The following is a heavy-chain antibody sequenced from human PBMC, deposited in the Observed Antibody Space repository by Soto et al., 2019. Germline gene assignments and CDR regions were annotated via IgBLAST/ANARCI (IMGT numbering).Heavy chain of an antibody. CDR1: GFTFSSYS. CDR3: ATRHYGSGASY. Sequence: EVQLVESGGGLVQPGGSLRLSCAASGFTFSSYSMNWVRQAPGKGLECVSYISSSSSTIYYADSVKGRFTISRDNAKNSLYLKTNSLRAEDTAGYNCATRHYGSGASYWGQGTLVTVSS. V-gene: IGHV3-48*01. CDR2: ISSSSSTI. J-gene: IGHJ4*02. D-gene: IGHD3-10*01.